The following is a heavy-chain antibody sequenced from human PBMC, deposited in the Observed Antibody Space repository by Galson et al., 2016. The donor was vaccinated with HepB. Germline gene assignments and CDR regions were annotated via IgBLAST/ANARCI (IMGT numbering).Heavy chain of an antibody. CDR3: ARDLVYPGDYGKYYYYGMDV. D-gene: IGHD4-17*01. CDR1: GFTFSSFE. J-gene: IGHJ6*02. V-gene: IGHV3-48*03. CDR2: ISSSGTTI. Sequence: SLRLSCAASGFTFSSFEMYWVRQAPGKGLEWLSYISSSGTTIYYADSVKGRFTISRDNARNSLYLQMNSLRVEDTAVYYCARDLVYPGDYGKYYYYGMDVWGQGTTVTVSS.